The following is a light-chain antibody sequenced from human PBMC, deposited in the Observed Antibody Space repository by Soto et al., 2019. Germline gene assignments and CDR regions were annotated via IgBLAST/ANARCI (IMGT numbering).Light chain of an antibody. V-gene: IGLV6-57*04. CDR2: ENY. CDR1: SGSIASNY. J-gene: IGLJ2*01. CDR3: QSYDGNDHVI. Sequence: FMLTQPHSVSESPGKTVTISCTRSSGSIASNYVQWYQQRPGSAPTTVIYENYVRPSGIPDRFSGSIDSSSNSASLTISGLETEDEADYYCQSYDGNDHVIFGGGTKLTVL.